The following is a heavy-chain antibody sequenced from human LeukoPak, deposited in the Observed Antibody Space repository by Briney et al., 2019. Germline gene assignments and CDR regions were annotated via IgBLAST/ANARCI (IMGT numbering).Heavy chain of an antibody. D-gene: IGHD3-22*01. J-gene: IGHJ4*02. CDR2: IYDSGST. CDR3: ARGYDSSAYYPFNY. Sequence: SETLSLTCTVSGGSISNYYWNWIRQPPGRGLEWIGCIYDSGSTKYNPSLKSRVSISVDTSKNQFSLNLSSVTAADTAVYYCARGYDSSAYYPFNYWGQGTLVTVSS. V-gene: IGHV4-59*01. CDR1: GGSISNYY.